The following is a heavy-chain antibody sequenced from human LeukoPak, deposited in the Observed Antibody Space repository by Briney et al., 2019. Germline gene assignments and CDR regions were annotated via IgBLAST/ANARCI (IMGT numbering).Heavy chain of an antibody. V-gene: IGHV4-59*11. CDR3: ARRPNSYYYYYMDV. Sequence: SETLSLTCTISGGSISSHYWSWIRQPPGKGLEWIGYIYYSGSTNYNPSLKSRVTISVDTSKNQLSLKLSSVTAADTAVYYCARRPNSYYYYYMDVWGKGTTVTVSS. CDR2: IYYSGST. D-gene: IGHD4-23*01. CDR1: GGSISSHY. J-gene: IGHJ6*03.